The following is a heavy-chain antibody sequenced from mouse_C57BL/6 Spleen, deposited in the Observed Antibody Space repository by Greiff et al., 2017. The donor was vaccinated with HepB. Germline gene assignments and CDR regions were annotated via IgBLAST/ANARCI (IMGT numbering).Heavy chain of an antibody. CDR1: GYTFTSYW. Sequence: VQLQQPGAELVRPGTSVKLSCKASGYTFTSYWMHWVKQRPGQGLEWIGVIDPSDSYTNYNQKFKGKATLTVDTSSSTAYMQLSSLTSEASAVYYCARSGPLLAWFAYWGQGTLVTVAA. D-gene: IGHD2-12*01. J-gene: IGHJ3*01. CDR2: IDPSDSYT. CDR3: ARSGPLLAWFAY. V-gene: IGHV1-59*01.